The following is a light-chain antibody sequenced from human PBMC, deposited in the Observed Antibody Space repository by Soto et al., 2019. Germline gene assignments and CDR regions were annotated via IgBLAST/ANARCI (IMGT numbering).Light chain of an antibody. J-gene: IGLJ2*01. V-gene: IGLV2-14*03. CDR3: SSYTSSSPLVV. Sequence: QSVLTQPASVSDSPGQSITIPCTGTSTDIGGYNYVSWYQQHPGQAPKLLIYDVTNRPSGVSPRFSGSKSGNTASLTISGLQAEDEANYYCSSYTSSSPLVVFGGGTKLTVL. CDR2: DVT. CDR1: STDIGGYNY.